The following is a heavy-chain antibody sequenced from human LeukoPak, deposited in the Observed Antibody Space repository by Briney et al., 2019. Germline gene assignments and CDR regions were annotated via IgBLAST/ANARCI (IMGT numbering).Heavy chain of an antibody. V-gene: IGHV4-39*07. CDR1: GGSISSSSYS. CDR3: ARSTTSLLYFDY. J-gene: IGHJ4*02. Sequence: SETLSLTCTVSGGSISSSSYSWGWIRQPPGKGLEWIGSIYYSGSTYYNPSLKSRVTISVDTSKNQFSLKLNSVTAADTAVYYCARSTTSLLYFDYWGQGTLVTVSS. D-gene: IGHD2/OR15-2a*01. CDR2: IYYSGST.